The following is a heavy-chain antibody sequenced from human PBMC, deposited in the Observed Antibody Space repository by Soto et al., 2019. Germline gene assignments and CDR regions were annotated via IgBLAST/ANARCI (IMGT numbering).Heavy chain of an antibody. CDR2: VYYSGAS. D-gene: IGHD3-10*01. Sequence: SETLSLTCTVSGDSITSNSYFWAWIRQPPGKGMEWIGSVYYSGASYYNPSLKSRVAISVDTSKSQFSLKVTSVTATDTAVYYCARQGFGPLHGLVDVWGQGTTVTVSS. CDR1: GDSITSNSYF. J-gene: IGHJ6*02. V-gene: IGHV4-39*01. CDR3: ARQGFGPLHGLVDV.